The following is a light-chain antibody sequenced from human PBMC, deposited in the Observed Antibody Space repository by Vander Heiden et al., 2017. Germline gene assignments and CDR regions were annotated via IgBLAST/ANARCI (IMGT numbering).Light chain of an antibody. CDR3: QQVYSFPPT. CDR1: QTVSSR. Sequence: DIQMTQSPSSVSASVGDTVTIACRASQTVSSRVAWYQLRPGEAPKFLIYGTSILERGVPSRFSGSGSGTHFSLTINNLQPEDFAIYYCQQVYSFPPTFGGGTKVEIK. J-gene: IGKJ4*01. V-gene: IGKV1D-12*01. CDR2: GTS.